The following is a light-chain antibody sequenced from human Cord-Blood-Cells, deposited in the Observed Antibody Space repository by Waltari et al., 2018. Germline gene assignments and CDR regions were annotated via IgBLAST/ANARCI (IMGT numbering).Light chain of an antibody. J-gene: IGKJ2*01. CDR3: QQSYSTPRT. CDR1: QSISSY. V-gene: IGKV1-39*01. Sequence: DIQITQSPSSLSASVGDRVTITCRASQSISSYLNWYQQKPGKAPKLLIYAVSSLHSGVPSRFSGSGSVTDFTLTISSLQPEDFATYYCQQSYSTPRTFGQGTKLEIK. CDR2: AVS.